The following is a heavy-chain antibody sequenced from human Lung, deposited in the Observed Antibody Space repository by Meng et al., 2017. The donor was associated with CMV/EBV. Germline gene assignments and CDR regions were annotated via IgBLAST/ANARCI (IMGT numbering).Heavy chain of an antibody. CDR2: IIPILGIA. J-gene: IGHJ4*02. D-gene: IGHD2-2*02. Sequence: KVSCKASGGTFSSYTISWVRQAPGQGLEWMGRIIPILGIANYAQKFQGRVTITADKSTSTAYMELSSLRSEDTAVYYCASRYCSSTSCYSGVDYWGQGTLVTFSS. CDR3: ASRYCSSTSCYSGVDY. CDR1: GGTFSSYT. V-gene: IGHV1-69*02.